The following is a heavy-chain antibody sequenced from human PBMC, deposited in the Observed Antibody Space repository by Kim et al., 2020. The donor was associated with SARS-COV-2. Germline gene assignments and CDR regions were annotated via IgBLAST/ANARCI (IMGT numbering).Heavy chain of an antibody. CDR1: GFTFSSYG. V-gene: IGHV3-30*18. J-gene: IGHJ5*02. CDR3: AKGALWFGDGWFDP. D-gene: IGHD3-10*01. Sequence: GGSLRLSCAASGFTFSSYGMHWVRQAPGKGLEWVAVISYDGSNKYYADSVKGRFTISRDNSKNTLYLQMNSLRAEDTAVYYCAKGALWFGDGWFDPWGQGTLVTVSS. CDR2: ISYDGSNK.